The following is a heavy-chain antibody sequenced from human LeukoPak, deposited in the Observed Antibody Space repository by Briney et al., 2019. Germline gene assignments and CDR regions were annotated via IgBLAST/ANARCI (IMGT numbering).Heavy chain of an antibody. J-gene: IGHJ3*02. CDR1: GGSFSGYY. Sequence: PSETLSLTCAVYGGSFSGYYWSWIRQPPGKGLEWIGEINHSGSTNYNPSLKSRVTISVDTSKNQFSLKLSSVTAADTAVYYCARVQGSSGYYYEDAFDIWGQGTMVTVSS. CDR3: ARVQGSSGYYYEDAFDI. D-gene: IGHD3-22*01. CDR2: INHSGST. V-gene: IGHV4-34*01.